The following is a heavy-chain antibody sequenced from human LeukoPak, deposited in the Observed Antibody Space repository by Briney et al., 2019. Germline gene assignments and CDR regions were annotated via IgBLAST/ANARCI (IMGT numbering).Heavy chain of an antibody. V-gene: IGHV4-59*12. CDR2: IYYSGST. Sequence: SETLSLTCTVSGGSISSYYWSWIRQPPGKGLEWIGYIYYSGSTNYNPSLKSRVTISVDTSKNQFSLKLTPVTAADTAVYYCARDRGSSGWNDYWGQGTLVTVSS. CDR3: ARDRGSSGWNDY. J-gene: IGHJ4*02. CDR1: GGSISSYY. D-gene: IGHD6-19*01.